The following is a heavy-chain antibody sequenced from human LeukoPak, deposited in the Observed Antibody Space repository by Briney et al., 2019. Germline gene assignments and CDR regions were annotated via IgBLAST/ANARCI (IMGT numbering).Heavy chain of an antibody. V-gene: IGHV1-46*01. Sequence: ASVKVSCKASGYTFTSYYMHWVRQAPGQGLEWMGIINPSGGSTSYAQKFQGRVTMTRDTSTSTVYMELSSLRSEDTAVYYCARVEFGVGATPHFDYWGQGTLVTVSS. CDR3: ARVEFGVGATPHFDY. J-gene: IGHJ4*02. D-gene: IGHD1-26*01. CDR1: GYTFTSYY. CDR2: INPSGGST.